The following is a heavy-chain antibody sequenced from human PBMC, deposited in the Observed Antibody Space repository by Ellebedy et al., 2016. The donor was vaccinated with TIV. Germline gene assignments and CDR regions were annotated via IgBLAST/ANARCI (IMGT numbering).Heavy chain of an antibody. D-gene: IGHD1-1*01. Sequence: ASVKVSCKVSGYTLTELSMHWVRQAPGKGLEWMGGFDPEDGETIYAQKFQGRVTMTEDTSTDTAYMELSSLRSEDTAVYYCATFRELERRPYYYYYGMDVWGQGTTVTVSS. V-gene: IGHV1-24*01. CDR3: ATFRELERRPYYYYYGMDV. CDR2: FDPEDGET. J-gene: IGHJ6*02. CDR1: GYTLTELS.